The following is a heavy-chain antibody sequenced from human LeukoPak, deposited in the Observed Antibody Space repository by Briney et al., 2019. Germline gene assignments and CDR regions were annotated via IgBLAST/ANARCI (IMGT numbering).Heavy chain of an antibody. D-gene: IGHD6-19*01. V-gene: IGHV3-23*01. CDR2: ISGSSGST. J-gene: IGHJ4*02. CDR1: GFTFSSYA. CDR3: AKVMQRWLVPSPNFVVDY. Sequence: GGSLRLSCAASGFTFSSYAMSWVRQAPGKGLEWVSAISGSSGSTYYADSVRGRFTISRDNSKNTLYLQMNSLRAEDTAVYYCAKVMQRWLVPSPNFVVDYWGQGTLVTVSS.